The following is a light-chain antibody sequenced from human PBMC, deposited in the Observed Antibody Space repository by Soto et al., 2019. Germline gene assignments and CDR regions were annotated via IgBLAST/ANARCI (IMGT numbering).Light chain of an antibody. CDR3: SSYVSSKTYV. CDR2: EVI. J-gene: IGLJ1*01. Sequence: QAVVTQPASVSGSPGQSITISCTGTRIDVGGYDYVSWYQQHPGKAPKLMIYEVINRPSGVSSRFSGSKSGNTASLTISGLQAEDEADYYCSSYVSSKTYVFGTGTKLTVL. CDR1: RIDVGGYDY. V-gene: IGLV2-14*01.